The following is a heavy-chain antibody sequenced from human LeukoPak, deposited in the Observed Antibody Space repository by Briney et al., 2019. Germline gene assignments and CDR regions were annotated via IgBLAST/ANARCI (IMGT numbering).Heavy chain of an antibody. Sequence: ASVKVSCKASGYTFTSYDINWVRQATGQGLEWMGWMNPSSGNTGYAQKFQGRVTMTRNTSISTAYMELSSLRSEDTAVYYCARGGDSSGYYHRYYYYYMDVWGKGTTVTVSS. CDR2: MNPSSGNT. J-gene: IGHJ6*03. D-gene: IGHD3-22*01. CDR3: ARGGDSSGYYHRYYYYYMDV. V-gene: IGHV1-8*01. CDR1: GYTFTSYD.